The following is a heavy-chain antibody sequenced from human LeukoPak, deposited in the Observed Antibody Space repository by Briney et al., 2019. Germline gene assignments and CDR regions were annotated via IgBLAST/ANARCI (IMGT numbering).Heavy chain of an antibody. CDR3: AREGMVVAPRYSSYFDY. Sequence: GGSLRLSCAASGFTFSSYAMHWVRQAPGKGLEWGAVISYDGSNKYYADSVKGRFTISRDNSKNTLYLQMNSLRAEDTVVYYCAREGMVVAPRYSSYFDYWGQGTLVTVSS. D-gene: IGHD2-15*01. J-gene: IGHJ4*02. CDR1: GFTFSSYA. CDR2: ISYDGSNK. V-gene: IGHV3-30*01.